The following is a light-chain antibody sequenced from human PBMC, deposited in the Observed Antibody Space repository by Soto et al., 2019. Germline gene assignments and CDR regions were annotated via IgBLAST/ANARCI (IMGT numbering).Light chain of an antibody. CDR2: EVS. Sequence: QSALTQPPSLSGSPGQSITISCTGTSSDVGGYTSVSWYQQHPGKAPKLVIYEVSDRPSGVSSRFSGSKSGNTASLTISGLQAEDEADYYCSSYTSDSTYVFGTGPKVTVL. CDR1: SSDVGGYTS. V-gene: IGLV2-14*01. CDR3: SSYTSDSTYV. J-gene: IGLJ1*01.